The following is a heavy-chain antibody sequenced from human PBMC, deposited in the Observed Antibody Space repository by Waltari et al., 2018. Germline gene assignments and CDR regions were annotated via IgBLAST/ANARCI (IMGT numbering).Heavy chain of an antibody. CDR1: GYHFPSYD. J-gene: IGHJ4*02. CDR3: ARGPIRTNYYFDY. V-gene: IGHV1-8*01. CDR2: MNPNSGNT. Sequence: QVQLVQSGAEVKKPGASVKVSCKASGYHFPSYDIKWVGQATGQGLEWMGWMNPNSGNTGYAQKFQGRVTMTRNTSISTAYMELSSLRSEDTAVYYCARGPIRTNYYFDYWGQGTLVTVSS.